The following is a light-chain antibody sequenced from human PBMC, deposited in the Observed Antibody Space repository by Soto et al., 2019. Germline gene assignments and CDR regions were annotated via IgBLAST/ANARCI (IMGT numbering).Light chain of an antibody. CDR1: QSISNW. CDR2: DAS. Sequence: QMTQSPSTLSASVGDRVTITCRASQSISNWLAWYQQKPGKAPNLLIYDASTLQSGVPSRFSGSGSGTEFTLTISSLQPGDFATYYCQQYNTYSTFGQGTKVDIK. CDR3: QQYNTYST. V-gene: IGKV1-5*01. J-gene: IGKJ1*01.